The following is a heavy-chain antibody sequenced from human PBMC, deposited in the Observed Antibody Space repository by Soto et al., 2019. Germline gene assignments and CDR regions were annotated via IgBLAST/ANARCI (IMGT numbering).Heavy chain of an antibody. CDR3: ARDLTGYYYDSSGYYSDY. D-gene: IGHD3-22*01. Sequence: PGGSLRLSCAASGFTFSDYYMSWIRQAPGKGLEWVSYISSSSYTNYADSVKGRFTISRDNAKNSPYLQMNSLRAEDTAVYYCARDLTGYYYDSSGYYSDYWGQGTLVTVSS. CDR2: ISSSSYT. V-gene: IGHV3-11*06. J-gene: IGHJ4*02. CDR1: GFTFSDYY.